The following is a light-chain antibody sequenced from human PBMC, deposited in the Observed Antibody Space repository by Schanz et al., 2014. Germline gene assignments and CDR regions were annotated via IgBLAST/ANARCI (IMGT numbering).Light chain of an antibody. V-gene: IGLV1-44*01. CDR3: AAWDDSLSGGV. CDR1: SSNIGSNT. Sequence: QSVLTQPPSASGTPGQRVTISCSGSSSNIGSNTVNWDQQLPGTAPKLLIYSNNQRPSGVPDRFSASKSGASASLAISGLRSGDEVHYYCAAWDDSLSGGVFGRGTKLTVL. J-gene: IGLJ3*02. CDR2: SNN.